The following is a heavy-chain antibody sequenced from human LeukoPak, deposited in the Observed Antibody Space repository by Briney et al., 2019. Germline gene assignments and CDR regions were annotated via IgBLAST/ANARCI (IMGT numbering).Heavy chain of an antibody. J-gene: IGHJ4*02. D-gene: IGHD2-21*01. CDR1: GFTFSSYT. Sequence: GGSLRLSCAASGFTFSSYTMNWVRQAPGKGLEWVSSISSSSNYIYYADSFEGRFTISRDNARNSLYLQMNSLRAEDTAVYYCASRHDLIDWGQGTLVTVSS. V-gene: IGHV3-21*01. CDR2: ISSSSNYI. CDR3: ASRHDLID.